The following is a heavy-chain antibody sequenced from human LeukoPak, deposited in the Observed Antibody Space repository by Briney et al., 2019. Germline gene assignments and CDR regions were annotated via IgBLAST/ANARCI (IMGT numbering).Heavy chain of an antibody. J-gene: IGHJ4*02. CDR1: GFTFSSYS. CDR2: ISSSSSYI. Sequence: PGGSLRLSCAASGFTFSSYSMNWVRQAPGKGLEWVSSISSSSSYIYYADSVKGRFTISRDNAENSLYLQMNSLRAEDTAVYYCARQEEHWGSYRTFDYWGQGTLVTVSS. CDR3: ARQEEHWGSYRTFDY. V-gene: IGHV3-21*01. D-gene: IGHD3-16*02.